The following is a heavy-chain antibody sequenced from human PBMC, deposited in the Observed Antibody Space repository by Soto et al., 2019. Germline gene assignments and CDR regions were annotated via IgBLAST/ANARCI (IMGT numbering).Heavy chain of an antibody. CDR1: GYTFTTYW. J-gene: IGHJ4*02. V-gene: IGHV5-51*01. Sequence: PGESLKISCKGSGYTFTTYWIGWVRQMPGEGLEWMGIIYPSDSDTRYSPSFQGQVTISADKSISTAYLQWSSLKASDTAMYYCARAYGKYFDYWGQGTLVTVSS. D-gene: IGHD3-10*01. CDR2: IYPSDSDT. CDR3: ARAYGKYFDY.